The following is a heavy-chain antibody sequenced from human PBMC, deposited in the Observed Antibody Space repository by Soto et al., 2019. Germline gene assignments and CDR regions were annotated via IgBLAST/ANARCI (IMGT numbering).Heavy chain of an antibody. CDR1: GYTFTSYA. V-gene: IGHV1-3*01. CDR2: INAGNGNT. J-gene: IGHJ3*02. D-gene: IGHD3-10*01. CDR3: ARDSYYGSGSHEATAFDI. Sequence: GASVKVSCKASGYTFTSYAMHWVRQAPGQRLEWMGWINAGNGNTKYSQKFQGRVTITRDTSASTAYMELSSLRSEDTAVYYCARDSYYGSGSHEATAFDIWGQGKMVTVS.